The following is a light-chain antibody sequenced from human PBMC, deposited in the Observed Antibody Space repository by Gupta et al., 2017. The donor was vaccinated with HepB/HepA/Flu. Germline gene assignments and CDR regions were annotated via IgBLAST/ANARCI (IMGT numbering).Light chain of an antibody. V-gene: IGLV1-44*01. CDR3: AAWDDNLKGL. J-gene: IGLJ1*01. Sequence: QSVLAQPPSASGTPGQRVTISCSGSNSNIGTNSVNWYHQIPGTAPKLLTHSNNQRPSGVPDRFSGSKSGTSASLAISGLQSEDEADYYCAAWDDNLKGLFGTGTKVTVL. CDR1: NSNIGTNS. CDR2: SNN.